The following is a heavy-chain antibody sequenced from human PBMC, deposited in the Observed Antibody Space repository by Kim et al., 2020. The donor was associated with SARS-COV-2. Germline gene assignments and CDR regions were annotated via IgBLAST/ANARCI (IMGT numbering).Heavy chain of an antibody. D-gene: IGHD5-12*01. Sequence: GGSLRLSCAASGFTFSDYYMSWIRQAPGKGLEWVSYISSSSSYTNYADSVKGRFTISRDNAKNSLYLQMNSLRAEDTAVYYCARDLNSGPPPYFDYWGQGTLVTVSS. CDR3: ARDLNSGPPPYFDY. CDR2: ISSSSSYT. CDR1: GFTFSDYY. V-gene: IGHV3-11*06. J-gene: IGHJ4*02.